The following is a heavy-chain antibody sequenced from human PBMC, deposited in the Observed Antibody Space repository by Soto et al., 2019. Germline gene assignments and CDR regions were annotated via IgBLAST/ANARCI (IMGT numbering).Heavy chain of an antibody. CDR2: IWYDGSNK. Sequence: GSLRLSCAASGFTFSSSGMHWVRQAPGKGLEWVAVIWYDGSNKYYADSVKGRFTISRDNSKNTLYLQMNSLRAEDTAVYYCASMVTGYFTLDYWGQGTLVTVSS. D-gene: IGHD3-9*01. CDR3: ASMVTGYFTLDY. J-gene: IGHJ4*02. V-gene: IGHV3-33*01. CDR1: GFTFSSSG.